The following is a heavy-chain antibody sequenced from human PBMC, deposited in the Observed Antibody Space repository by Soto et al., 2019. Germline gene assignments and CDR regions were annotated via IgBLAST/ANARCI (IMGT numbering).Heavy chain of an antibody. V-gene: IGHV3-30*18. D-gene: IGHD6-13*01. CDR3: AKSGARRLIAAPILY. J-gene: IGHJ4*02. CDR1: GFTFSSYG. Sequence: GGSLRLSCAASGFTFSSYGIHWVRQAPGKGLEWVAVISYDGSNKYYADSVKGRFTISRDNSKNTLYLQMNSLRAEDTAVYYCAKSGARRLIAAPILYWGQGTLVTVSS. CDR2: ISYDGSNK.